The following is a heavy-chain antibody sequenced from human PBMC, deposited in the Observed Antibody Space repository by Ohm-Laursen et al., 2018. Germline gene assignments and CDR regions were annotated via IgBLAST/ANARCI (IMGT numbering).Heavy chain of an antibody. CDR1: GASISSYY. D-gene: IGHD6-19*01. CDR3: ASSQSNSWYHAFDV. V-gene: IGHV4-4*08. J-gene: IGHJ3*01. CDR2: FYHSGGT. Sequence: SQTLSFTCSVSGASISSYYWTWIRQPPGKGLEWIGHFYHSGGTNNNSSFKSLFSISIDTSKNEVSLNLNSVTAADTAVYYCASSQSNSWYHAFDVWGQGTMVTVSS.